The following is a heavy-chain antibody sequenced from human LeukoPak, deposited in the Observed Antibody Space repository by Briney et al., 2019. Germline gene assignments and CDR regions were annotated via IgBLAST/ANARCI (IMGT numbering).Heavy chain of an antibody. CDR3: ARLGYYDTRYYFDY. V-gene: IGHV4-39*01. D-gene: IGHD3-22*01. J-gene: IGHJ4*02. CDR2: IYYSGST. Sequence: SETLSLTCTVSGGSISSSSYYWGWIRQPPGKGLEWIGSIYYSGSTYYNPSLKSRVTISVDTSKNQFSLKLSSVTAADTAVYYCARLGYYDTRYYFDYWGQGTLVTVSS. CDR1: GGSISSSSYY.